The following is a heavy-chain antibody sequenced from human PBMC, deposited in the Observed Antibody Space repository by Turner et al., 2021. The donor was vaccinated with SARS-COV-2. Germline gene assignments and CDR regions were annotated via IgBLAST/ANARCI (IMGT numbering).Heavy chain of an antibody. CDR1: GFTFGTYG. J-gene: IGHJ4*02. CDR3: TGGIAGDS. V-gene: IGHV3-49*03. Sequence: EVQLVESGGGLVQPGRSLRLSCTASGFTFGTYGMSWFRQAPGKGLEWVSFIRSKSYGGTTEYAASVKGRFTISRDDSKSIAYLQMNSLKTEDTAVYYCTGGIAGDSWGQGTLVTVSS. CDR2: IRSKSYGGTT. D-gene: IGHD6-13*01.